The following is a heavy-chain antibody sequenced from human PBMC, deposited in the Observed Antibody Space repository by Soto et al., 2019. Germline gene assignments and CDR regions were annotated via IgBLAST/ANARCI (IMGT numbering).Heavy chain of an antibody. D-gene: IGHD4-17*01. CDR1: GFTFNYFT. CDR2: ISSSSSHK. CDR3: ARLRSDAFDI. V-gene: IGHV3-21*04. J-gene: IGHJ3*02. Sequence: EVQLVESGGGLVKPGESLRLSSAASGFTFNYFTMNWVRQAPGKGLEWVASISSSSSHKYSADSVRGRFTFSRDNANNSLYLQMNSLRVEVTAVYYCARLRSDAFDIWGQGTLVTVSS.